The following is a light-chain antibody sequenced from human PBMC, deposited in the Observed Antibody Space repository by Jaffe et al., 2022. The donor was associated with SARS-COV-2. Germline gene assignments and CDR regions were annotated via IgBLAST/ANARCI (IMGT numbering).Light chain of an antibody. CDR3: QSYDSSLTDHL. V-gene: IGLV1-40*01. J-gene: IGLJ1*01. CDR1: SSNIGAGHD. Sequence: QSVLTQPPSVSGAPGQGVTISCTGSSSNIGAGHDIHWYQQVPGTAPKLLISGNNYRPSGVPDRFSASRSGTSASLAITGLQAEDEADYYCQSYDSSLTDHLFGTGTKVIVL. CDR2: GNN.